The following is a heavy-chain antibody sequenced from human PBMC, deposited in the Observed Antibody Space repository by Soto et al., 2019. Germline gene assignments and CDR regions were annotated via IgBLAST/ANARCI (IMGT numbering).Heavy chain of an antibody. CDR3: ARCTYSSSWYWNYFDY. CDR2: IIPIFGTA. Sequence: SVKVSCKASGGTFSSYAISWVRQAPGQGLEWMGGIIPIFGTANYAQKFQGRVTITADESTSTAYMELSSLRSEDTAVYYCARCTYSSSWYWNYFDYWGQGTLVTVSS. V-gene: IGHV1-69*13. J-gene: IGHJ4*02. CDR1: GGTFSSYA. D-gene: IGHD6-13*01.